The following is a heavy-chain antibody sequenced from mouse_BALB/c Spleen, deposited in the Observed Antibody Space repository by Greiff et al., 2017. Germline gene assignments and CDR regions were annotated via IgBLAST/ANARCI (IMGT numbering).Heavy chain of an antibody. CDR2: ISYDGSN. V-gene: IGHV3-6*02. J-gene: IGHJ4*01. CDR3: ARGRDVYYAMDY. CDR1: GYSITSGYY. Sequence: DVKLQESGPGLVKPSQSLSLTCSVTGYSITSGYYWNWIRQFPGNKLEWMGYISYDGSNNYNPSLKNRISITRDTSKNQFFLKLNSVTTEDTATYYCARGRDVYYAMDYWGQGTSVTVSS. D-gene: IGHD3-3*01.